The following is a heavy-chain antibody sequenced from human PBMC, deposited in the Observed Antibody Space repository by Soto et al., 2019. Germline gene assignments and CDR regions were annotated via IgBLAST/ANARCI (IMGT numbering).Heavy chain of an antibody. CDR1: GFTFSSYG. D-gene: IGHD6-13*01. Sequence: QVQLVESGGGVVQPGRSLRLSCAASGFTFSSYGMHWVRQAPGKGLEWVAVISYDGSNKYYADSVKGRFTISRDNSKNTPYLQMNSLRAEDTAVYYCAKDLYSSSWYHYYYYYGMDVWGQGTTVTVSS. V-gene: IGHV3-30*18. CDR3: AKDLYSSSWYHYYYYYGMDV. J-gene: IGHJ6*02. CDR2: ISYDGSNK.